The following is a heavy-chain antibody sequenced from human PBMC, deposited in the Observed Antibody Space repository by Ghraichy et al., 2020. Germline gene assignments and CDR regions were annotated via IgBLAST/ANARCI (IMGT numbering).Heavy chain of an antibody. Sequence: LSLTCAASGFTFSSCAMSWVRQAPGKGPEWVSAISGSGGSTYYADSVKGRFTISRDNSKNTLSLQMNSLRAEETAVYYCAKHDASLVRGVIYYYYYGMDVWGQGTTVTVSS. CDR3: AKHDASLVRGVIYYYYYGMDV. J-gene: IGHJ6*02. D-gene: IGHD3-10*01. CDR2: ISGSGGST. V-gene: IGHV3-23*01. CDR1: GFTFSSCA.